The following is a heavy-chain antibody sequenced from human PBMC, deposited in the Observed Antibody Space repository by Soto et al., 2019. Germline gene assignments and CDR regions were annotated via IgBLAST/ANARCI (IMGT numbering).Heavy chain of an antibody. CDR3: ARHVNRNYDLYYFDY. J-gene: IGHJ4*02. V-gene: IGHV4-59*08. Sequence: SETLSLTCTVSGGSVSSYYWSWIRQSPGKGLEWIGFIYYSGSTKYKPSLKSRVTISVDTSKNQFSLKVSSATAADTAVYYCARHVNRNYDLYYFDYWGLGALVTVSS. CDR2: IYYSGST. CDR1: GGSVSSYY. D-gene: IGHD1-7*01.